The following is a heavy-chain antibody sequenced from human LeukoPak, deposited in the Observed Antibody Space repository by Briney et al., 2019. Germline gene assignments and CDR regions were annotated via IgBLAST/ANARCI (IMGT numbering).Heavy chain of an antibody. V-gene: IGHV4-4*07. CDR1: GGSISSYY. CDR2: IYSTGTN. D-gene: IGHD3-10*01. CDR3: ARGPPGYYGSGSYLNY. J-gene: IGHJ4*02. Sequence: SETLSLTCTVSGGSISSYYWSWIRQSAGKGLEWIGHIYSTGTNNYNPSLRSRVTLSVDTSKNQFSLKLRSVTAADTAVYYCARGPPGYYGSGSYLNYWGQGTLVTVSS.